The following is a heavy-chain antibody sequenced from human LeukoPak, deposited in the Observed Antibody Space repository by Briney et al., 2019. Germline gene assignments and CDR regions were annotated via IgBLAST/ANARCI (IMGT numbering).Heavy chain of an antibody. V-gene: IGHV3-30*18. CDR2: ILYDGSNK. Sequence: GALKPSCVGSGFTFSCYCMPWGRPAPGKGLEWVSVILYDGSNKYYADSVKGRFTISRDNSKNTLYLQMNSLRAEDTAVYYCAKRGRGGGEVAGYDCWGQGTLVTVSS. J-gene: IGHJ4*02. CDR1: GFTFSCYC. CDR3: AKRGRGGGEVAGYDC. D-gene: IGHD6-19*01.